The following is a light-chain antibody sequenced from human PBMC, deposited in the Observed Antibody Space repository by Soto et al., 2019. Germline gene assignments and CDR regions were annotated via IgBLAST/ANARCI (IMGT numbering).Light chain of an antibody. CDR3: QQSYNTPRT. CDR1: QGISSY. Sequence: DIQFTQSPSFLSASVGARVTITCRASQGISSYLAWYQQKPGKAPKLLIYAASTLQSGVPSSFSGSGSGTDFTLTISNLQPEDFATYDCQQSYNTPRTVGKGTKGDIK. J-gene: IGKJ1*01. CDR2: AAS. V-gene: IGKV1-39*01.